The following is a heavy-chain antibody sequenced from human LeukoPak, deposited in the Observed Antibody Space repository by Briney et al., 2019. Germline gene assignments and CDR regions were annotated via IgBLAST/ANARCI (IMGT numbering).Heavy chain of an antibody. D-gene: IGHD1-7*01. CDR1: GGSIDSTNW. Sequence: SETLSLTCDVSGGSIDSTNWWNWVRQPPGKGLEWIGEIHHDGRINYNPSLKSRVTLSVDKSKNQFSLRLNSVTAADTAVYYCARRTGTTGLDYWGQGTLVTVSS. V-gene: IGHV4/OR15-8*01. J-gene: IGHJ4*02. CDR3: ARRTGTTGLDY. CDR2: IHHDGRI.